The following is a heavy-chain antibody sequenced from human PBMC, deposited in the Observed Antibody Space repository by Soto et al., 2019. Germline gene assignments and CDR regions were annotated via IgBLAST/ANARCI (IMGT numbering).Heavy chain of an antibody. Sequence: GGSLRLSCAASGFTFSSYAMSWVRQAPGKGLEWVSAISGSGGSTYYADSVKGRFTISRDNSKNTLYLQMNSLRAEDTAVYYCAKVPPLVRGVTAFGFDYWGQGTLVTVSS. CDR2: ISGSGGST. CDR1: GFTFSSYA. J-gene: IGHJ4*02. D-gene: IGHD3-10*01. CDR3: AKVPPLVRGVTAFGFDY. V-gene: IGHV3-23*01.